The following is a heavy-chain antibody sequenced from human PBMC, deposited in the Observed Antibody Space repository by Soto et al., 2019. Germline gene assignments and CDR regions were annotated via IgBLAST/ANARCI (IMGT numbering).Heavy chain of an antibody. V-gene: IGHV1-46*03. CDR1: GYTFTSYY. Sequence: ASVKVSCKASGYTFTSYYMHWVRQAPGQGLEWMGIINPSGGSTSYAQKFQGRVTMTRDTSTSTVYMELSSLRSEDTAVYYCATTGSPILPLDYWGQGALVTVSS. CDR3: ATTGSPILPLDY. J-gene: IGHJ4*02. CDR2: INPSGGST.